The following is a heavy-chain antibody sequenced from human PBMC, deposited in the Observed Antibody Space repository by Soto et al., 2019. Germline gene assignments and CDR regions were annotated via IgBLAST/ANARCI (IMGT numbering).Heavy chain of an antibody. CDR3: AGRDCSGTNCYYLDYYYMDV. J-gene: IGHJ6*03. Sequence: QVQLQESGPGLERPSETLSLTCTVSGGSFSSYYWTWIRQSPGKGLEWIGYIYYSGSTDYNPSLRGRLAISIDTANNQFSLSLNTMTAADTAVYYCAGRDCSGTNCYYLDYYYMDVWGKGTTVTVSS. D-gene: IGHD2-2*01. CDR2: IYYSGST. V-gene: IGHV4-59*08. CDR1: GGSFSSYY.